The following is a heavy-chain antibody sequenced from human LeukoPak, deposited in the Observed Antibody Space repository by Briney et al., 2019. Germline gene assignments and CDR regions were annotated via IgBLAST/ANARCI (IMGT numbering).Heavy chain of an antibody. V-gene: IGHV3-30*18. CDR3: AKGSFSPYYYYGMDV. D-gene: IGHD1-26*01. CDR2: ISYDGSNK. J-gene: IGHJ6*02. CDR1: GFTFSSYG. Sequence: GGSLRLSCAASGFTFSSYGMHWVRQAPGKGLEWVAVISYDGSNKYYADSVKGRFTISRDNSKNTLYLQMNSLRAEDTAVYYCAKGSFSPYYYYGMDVWAKGPRSPSP.